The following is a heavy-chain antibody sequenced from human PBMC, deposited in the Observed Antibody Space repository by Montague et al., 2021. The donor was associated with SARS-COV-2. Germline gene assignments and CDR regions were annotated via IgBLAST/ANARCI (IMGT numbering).Heavy chain of an antibody. CDR2: ISDSGST. J-gene: IGHJ4*02. V-gene: IGHV4-59*08. CDR3: ARHYSATLPAVY. CDR1: GGSISSFY. Sequence: SETLSLTCTVSGGSISSFYWSWFRQPPGKGLEWTGYISDSGSTNYNPSLMSRVTMSVDTSKNQFSLKVNSVTAADTAVYYCARHYSATLPAVYWGQGTLVTVSS. D-gene: IGHD2-15*01.